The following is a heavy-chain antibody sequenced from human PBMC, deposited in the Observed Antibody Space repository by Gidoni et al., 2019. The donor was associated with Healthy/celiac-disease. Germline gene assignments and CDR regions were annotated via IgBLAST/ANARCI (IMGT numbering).Heavy chain of an antibody. V-gene: IGHV3-23*01. D-gene: IGHD3-9*01. J-gene: IGHJ6*02. CDR1: GFTFSSYA. CDR3: AKDQLDWLPSFYYYYGMDV. Sequence: EVQLLASGGGLVQPGGSLRLSCAASGFTFSSYAMRWFRQAPGQGLEWVSAISGSGGSTYYADSVKGRFTISRDNSKNTLYLQMNSLRAEDTAVYYCAKDQLDWLPSFYYYYGMDVWGQGTTVTVSS. CDR2: ISGSGGST.